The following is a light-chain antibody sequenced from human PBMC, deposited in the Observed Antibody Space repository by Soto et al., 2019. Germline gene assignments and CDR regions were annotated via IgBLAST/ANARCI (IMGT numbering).Light chain of an antibody. CDR1: SSDVGSYNL. Sequence: QSALTQPASVSGSPGQSITISCTGTSSDVGSYNLVSWYQQHPGKAPKLMIYEANNRPSGVSDRFSGSKSGNTASLTNSGPQAEDEAEYYCSAYAGYSTSVVVGGGTKLTV. V-gene: IGLV2-23*01. CDR3: SAYAGYSTSVV. CDR2: EAN. J-gene: IGLJ2*01.